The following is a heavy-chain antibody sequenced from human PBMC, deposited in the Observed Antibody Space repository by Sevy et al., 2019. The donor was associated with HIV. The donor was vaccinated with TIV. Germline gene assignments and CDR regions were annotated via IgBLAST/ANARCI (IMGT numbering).Heavy chain of an antibody. D-gene: IGHD3-22*01. V-gene: IGHV1-69*13. Sequence: ASVKVSCKASGGTFSSYAISWVRQAPGQGLEWMGGIIPIFGTANYAQKFQGRVTITADDSTSTAYMQLSSLRSEDTAGYYCATTSSYDSSGYYAAYFDYWGQGTLVTVSS. J-gene: IGHJ4*02. CDR1: GGTFSSYA. CDR2: IIPIFGTA. CDR3: ATTSSYDSSGYYAAYFDY.